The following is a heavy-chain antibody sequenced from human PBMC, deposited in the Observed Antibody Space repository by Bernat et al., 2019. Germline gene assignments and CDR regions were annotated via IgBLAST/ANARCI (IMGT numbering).Heavy chain of an antibody. CDR1: GFTFSSYG. J-gene: IGHJ2*01. CDR2: ISYDGSNK. D-gene: IGHD2-15*01. CDR3: AKDPYYCSGGSCYVFWYFDL. Sequence: QVQLVESGGGVVQPGRSLRLSCAASGFTFSSYGMHWVRQAPGKGLEWVAVISYDGSNKYYADSVKGRFTISRDNSKNTLYLQMNSLRAEDTAVYYCAKDPYYCSGGSCYVFWYFDLWGRGTLVTVSS. V-gene: IGHV3-30*18.